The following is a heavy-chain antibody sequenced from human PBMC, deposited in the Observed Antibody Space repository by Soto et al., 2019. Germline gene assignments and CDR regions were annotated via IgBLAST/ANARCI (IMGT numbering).Heavy chain of an antibody. V-gene: IGHV4-30-2*01. D-gene: IGHD3-22*01. CDR3: ARQYYDSSGYSIDY. CDR2: ILHNGNT. Sequence: SETLSLTCVVSGGSISSGGFSWSWIRQPPGKGLEWIGYILHNGNTYYTSSLKSRVTMSVDTSKNQFSLKLSSVTAADTAVYYCARQYYDSSGYSIDYWGQGTLVTVSS. J-gene: IGHJ4*02. CDR1: GGSISSGGFS.